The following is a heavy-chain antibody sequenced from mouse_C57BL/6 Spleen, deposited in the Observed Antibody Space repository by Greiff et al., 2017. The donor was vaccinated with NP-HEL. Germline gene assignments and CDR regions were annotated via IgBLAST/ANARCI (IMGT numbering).Heavy chain of an antibody. CDR1: GYTFTSYW. D-gene: IGHD1-1*01. Sequence: QVQLQQSGAELVKPGASVKLSCKASGYTFTSYWMHWVKQRPGQGLEWIGMIHPNSGSTNYNEKFKSKATLTVDKSSSTAYMQLSSLTSEDSAVYYCARSGDYYGSSADYWGQGTTLTVSS. V-gene: IGHV1-64*01. CDR3: ARSGDYYGSSADY. CDR2: IHPNSGST. J-gene: IGHJ2*01.